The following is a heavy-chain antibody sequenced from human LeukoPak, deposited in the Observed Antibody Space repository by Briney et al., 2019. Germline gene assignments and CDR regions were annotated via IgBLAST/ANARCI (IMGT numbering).Heavy chain of an antibody. D-gene: IGHD5-18*01. CDR3: ARGYSYGWNAFDI. Sequence: GGSLRLSCAASGFTFSSYAMHWVRQAPGKGLEWVAVISYDGSNKYYADSVKGRFTISRDNSKNTLYLQMNSLRAEDTAVYYCARGYSYGWNAFDIWGQGTMVTVSS. CDR2: ISYDGSNK. V-gene: IGHV3-30-3*01. CDR1: GFTFSSYA. J-gene: IGHJ3*02.